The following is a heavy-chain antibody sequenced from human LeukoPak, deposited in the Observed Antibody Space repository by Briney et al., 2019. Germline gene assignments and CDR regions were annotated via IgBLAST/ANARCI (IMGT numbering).Heavy chain of an antibody. CDR1: GGSISNNY. Sequence: SETLSLTCTVSGGSISNNYWSWIRQPPGKGLEWIGYIYFSGSTYYNPSLKSRVTISVDASKTQFSLKLISVTAADTAVYYCARGPASRRFYYMDVWGKGTTVTVSS. D-gene: IGHD2-2*01. CDR3: ARGPASRRFYYMDV. CDR2: IYFSGST. V-gene: IGHV4-59*12. J-gene: IGHJ6*03.